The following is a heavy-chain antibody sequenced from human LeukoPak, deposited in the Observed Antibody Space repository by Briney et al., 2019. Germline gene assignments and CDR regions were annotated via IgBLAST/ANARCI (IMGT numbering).Heavy chain of an antibody. J-gene: IGHJ4*02. D-gene: IGHD3-22*01. V-gene: IGHV1-2*06. Sequence: ASVKVSCKASGYTFTGYYMHWVRPAPGQGLEWMGRINPNNGGTNYAQKFQGRVTMTRDTTISTAYMELSRLRSDDTAVYYCARLDCYDTSGRYFDYCGQGTLVTVSS. CDR1: GYTFTGYY. CDR3: ARLDCYDTSGRYFDY. CDR2: INPNNGGT.